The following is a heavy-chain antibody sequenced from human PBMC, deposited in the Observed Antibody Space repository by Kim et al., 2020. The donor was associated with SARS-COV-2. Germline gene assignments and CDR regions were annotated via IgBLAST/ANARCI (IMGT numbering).Heavy chain of an antibody. V-gene: IGHV3-30*04. D-gene: IGHD3-22*01. CDR2: ISYDGSNK. Sequence: GGSLRLSCAASGFTFSSYAMHWVRQAPGKGLEWVAVISYDGSNKYYADSVKGRFTISRDNSKNTLYLQMNSLRAEDTAVYYCARPRSRYDSSGYWLWGQGTLVTVSS. CDR3: ARPRSRYDSSGYWL. J-gene: IGHJ4*02. CDR1: GFTFSSYA.